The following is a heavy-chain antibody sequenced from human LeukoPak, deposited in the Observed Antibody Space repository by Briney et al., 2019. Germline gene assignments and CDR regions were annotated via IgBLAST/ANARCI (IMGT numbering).Heavy chain of an antibody. J-gene: IGHJ5*02. CDR3: ARDFRIYYGSGSYGSRFDH. Sequence: PGGSLRLSCAASGFTFNDYGMNWVRQAPGKGLEWVSSISSSGVYIYYADSLKGRFTISRDNAKNSLYLQMNSLRAEGTAIYFCARDFRIYYGSGSYGSRFDHWGQGTLLTVSS. CDR2: ISSSGVYI. V-gene: IGHV3-21*01. D-gene: IGHD3-10*01. CDR1: GFTFNDYG.